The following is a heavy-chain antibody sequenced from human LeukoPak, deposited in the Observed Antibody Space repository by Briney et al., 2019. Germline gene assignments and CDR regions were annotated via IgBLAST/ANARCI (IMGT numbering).Heavy chain of an antibody. Sequence: GGSLRLSCAASGFTFSSYSMNWVRQAPGKGLEWVSYISSSSSAIYYADSVKGRFTISSDSAKNSLYLQMNSLRAEDTAVYYCATAYRSYFDYWGQGTLVTVSS. V-gene: IGHV3-48*01. J-gene: IGHJ4*02. CDR3: ATAYRSYFDY. CDR2: ISSSSSAI. D-gene: IGHD4-11*01. CDR1: GFTFSSYS.